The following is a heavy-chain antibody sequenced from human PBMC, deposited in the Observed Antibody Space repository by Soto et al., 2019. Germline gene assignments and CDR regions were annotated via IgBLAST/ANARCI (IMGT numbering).Heavy chain of an antibody. V-gene: IGHV4-39*01. CDR1: GGPISSSNHY. CDR3: ARLGDRVNYYYVDV. D-gene: IGHD6-13*01. CDR2: IYYIGST. Sequence: QLQLQESGPGLVKPAETLSVTCTVSGGPISSSNHYWGWIRQPPGKGLEWLGSIYYIGSTYYNPSRQSRATTSVVTSTHPFPLTVKSVSAADTAVYFCARLGDRVNYYYVDVWGKGTTVTVSS. J-gene: IGHJ6*03.